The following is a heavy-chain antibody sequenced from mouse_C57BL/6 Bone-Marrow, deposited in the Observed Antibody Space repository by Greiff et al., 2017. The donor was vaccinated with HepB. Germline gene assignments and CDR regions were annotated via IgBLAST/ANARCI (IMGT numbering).Heavy chain of an antibody. CDR1: GYTFTSYW. V-gene: IGHV1-50*01. J-gene: IGHJ3*01. CDR2: IDPSDSHT. CDR3: ARLEYDYVDWFAY. D-gene: IGHD2-4*01. Sequence: QVQLQQPGAELVKPGASVKLSCKASGYTFTSYWMQWVKQRPGQGLEWIGEIDPSDSHTNYNQKFKGKATLTVETSSSTAYMQLSSLTSEDSAVYYCARLEYDYVDWFAYWGQGTRVTVSA.